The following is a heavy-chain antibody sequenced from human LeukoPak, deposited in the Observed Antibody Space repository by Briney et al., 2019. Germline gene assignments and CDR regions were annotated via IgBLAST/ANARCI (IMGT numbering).Heavy chain of an antibody. Sequence: QPGRSLRLSCAASGFTFNHFAMHWVRQAPGKGLEWVAVISYDGNNKYHADSVKGRLTISRDNSKNTLYLQMNSLRGDDTAMYYCARDLETLAARNELIWSNWIDPWGQGTLVTVSS. CDR2: ISYDGNNK. CDR3: ARDLETLAARNELIWSNWIDP. J-gene: IGHJ5*02. CDR1: GFTFNHFA. V-gene: IGHV3-30-3*01. D-gene: IGHD6-6*01.